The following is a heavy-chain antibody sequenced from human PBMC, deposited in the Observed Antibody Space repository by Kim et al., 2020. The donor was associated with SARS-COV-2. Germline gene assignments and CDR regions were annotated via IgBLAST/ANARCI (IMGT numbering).Heavy chain of an antibody. Sequence: SVKVSCKASGGTFSSYAISWVRQAPGQGLEWMGGIIPIFGTANYAQKFQGRVTITADESTSTAYMELSSLRSEDTAVYYCARDAAYYYGSGHGMDVWGQGTTVTVSS. CDR2: IIPIFGTA. CDR3: ARDAAYYYGSGHGMDV. D-gene: IGHD3-10*01. J-gene: IGHJ6*02. V-gene: IGHV1-69*13. CDR1: GGTFSSYA.